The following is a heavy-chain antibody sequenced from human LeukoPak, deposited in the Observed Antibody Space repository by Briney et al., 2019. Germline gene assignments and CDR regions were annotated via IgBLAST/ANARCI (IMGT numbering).Heavy chain of an antibody. V-gene: IGHV3-30*19. J-gene: IGHJ5*02. CDR2: ISYDGSNK. Sequence: GGSLRLSCAASGFTFSSYGMHWVRQAPGKGLEWVAVISYDGSNKYYADSVKGRFTISRDNSKNTLYLQMNSLRAEDTAVYYCARDGTRRRYCSGGSCDRWFDPWGQGTLVTVSS. CDR3: ARDGTRRRYCSGGSCDRWFDP. CDR1: GFTFSSYG. D-gene: IGHD2-15*01.